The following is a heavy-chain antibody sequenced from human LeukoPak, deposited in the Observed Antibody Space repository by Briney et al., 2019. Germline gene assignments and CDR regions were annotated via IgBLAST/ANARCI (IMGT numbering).Heavy chain of an antibody. V-gene: IGHV3-7*03. Sequence: GVLRLSCAASGFIFSSYWMSWVRQAPGKGLEWVANIKENGSEKYYVDSVKGRFTISRDNAKNSLYLQTNSLKAEDTAVYYCAKRALRYCSSTSCPAKYYGVDVWGKGTTVTVSS. CDR3: AKRALRYCSSTSCPAKYYGVDV. CDR2: IKENGSEK. J-gene: IGHJ6*04. D-gene: IGHD2-2*01. CDR1: GFIFSSYW.